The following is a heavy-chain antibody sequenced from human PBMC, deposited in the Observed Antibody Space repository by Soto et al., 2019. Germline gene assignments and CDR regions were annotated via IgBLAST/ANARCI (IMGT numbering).Heavy chain of an antibody. CDR3: ATLGGYSYGLEYYFDY. CDR1: GYTFTGYY. Sequence: ASVKVSCKTSGYTFTGYYMHWVRQAPGQGLEWMGWINPNSGGTNYAQKFQGWVTMTRDTSISTAYMELSRLTSDDTAVYYCATLGGYSYGLEYYFDYWGQGTLVTVSS. CDR2: INPNSGGT. D-gene: IGHD5-18*01. J-gene: IGHJ4*02. V-gene: IGHV1-2*04.